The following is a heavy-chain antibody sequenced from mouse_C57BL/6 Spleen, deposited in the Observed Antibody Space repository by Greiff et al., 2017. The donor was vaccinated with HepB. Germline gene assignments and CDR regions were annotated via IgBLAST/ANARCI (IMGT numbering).Heavy chain of an antibody. CDR1: GYTFTSYW. V-gene: IGHV1-69*01. D-gene: IGHD4-1*01. Sequence: QVQLQQPGAELVMPGASVKLSCKASGYTFTSYWMHWVKQRPGQGLEWIGEIDPSDSYTNYNQPFKCKSTLTVDKSSSTAYMQLSSLTSEDSAVYYCARKTGPYFDYWGQGTTLTVSS. CDR2: IDPSDSYT. J-gene: IGHJ2*01. CDR3: ARKTGPYFDY.